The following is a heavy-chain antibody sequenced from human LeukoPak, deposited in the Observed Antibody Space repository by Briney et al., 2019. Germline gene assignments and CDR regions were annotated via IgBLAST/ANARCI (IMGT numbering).Heavy chain of an antibody. J-gene: IGHJ4*02. CDR3: ARAPYFESSGPL. CDR1: GFTFSSYS. CDR2: ISSSSSYI. V-gene: IGHV3-21*01. Sequence: GGSLRLSCAASGFTFSSYSMNWVRQAPGKGLEWVSSISSSSSYIYYADSVKGRFTISRDNAKNSLYLEMNSLRVEDTAVYFCARAPYFESSGPLWGQGTLVTVSS. D-gene: IGHD3-22*01.